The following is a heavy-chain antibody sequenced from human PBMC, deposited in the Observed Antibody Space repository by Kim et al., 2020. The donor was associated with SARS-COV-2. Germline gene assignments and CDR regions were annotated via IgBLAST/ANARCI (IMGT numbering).Heavy chain of an antibody. CDR2: IYPADSNT. CDR3: LRRGVRGSIILFGEYYFDS. J-gene: IGHJ4*02. D-gene: IGHD3-10*01. CDR1: GYSFTNFW. V-gene: IGHV5-51*01. Sequence: GESLKISCKTSGYSFTNFWIGWVRQKPGKGLEWMGIIYPADSNTRYGPSFQGQVTPPADRSTTTAYLQWSSLKASDTATYYCLRRGVRGSIILFGEYYFDSWGQGXLVTVSS.